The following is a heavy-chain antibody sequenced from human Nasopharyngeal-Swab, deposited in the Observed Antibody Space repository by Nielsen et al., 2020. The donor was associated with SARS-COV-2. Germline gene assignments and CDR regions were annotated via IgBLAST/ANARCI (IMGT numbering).Heavy chain of an antibody. Sequence: GESLKISCAASGFTFSDYYMSWIRQAPGKGLEWVSYISSSSSYTNYADSVKGRFTISRDDAKNSLYLQMNSLRAEDTAVYYCARDGSLYCSSTSCYSGKYYYGLDVWGQGTTVTVSS. CDR2: ISSSSSYT. CDR3: ARDGSLYCSSTSCYSGKYYYGLDV. J-gene: IGHJ6*02. D-gene: IGHD2-2*01. V-gene: IGHV3-11*06. CDR1: GFTFSDYY.